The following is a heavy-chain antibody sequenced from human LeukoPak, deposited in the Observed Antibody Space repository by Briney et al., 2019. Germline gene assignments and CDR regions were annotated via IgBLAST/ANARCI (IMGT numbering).Heavy chain of an antibody. V-gene: IGHV4-59*01. D-gene: IGHD6-19*01. CDR1: GGSLTSYY. CDR2: IYYRGST. Sequence: SETLSLTCTVSGGSLTSYYWSWVRQPPGKGLEWIGYIYYRGSTNYNPSLKSRVTMSVDTSKNQFSPILTSVTAADTAVYYCARDLDQWLGTFDYWGQGTLVTVSS. CDR3: ARDLDQWLGTFDY. J-gene: IGHJ4*02.